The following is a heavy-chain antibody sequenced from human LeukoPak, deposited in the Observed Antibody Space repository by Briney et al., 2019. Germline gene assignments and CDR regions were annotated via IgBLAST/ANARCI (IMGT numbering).Heavy chain of an antibody. D-gene: IGHD6-19*01. V-gene: IGHV1-2*02. CDR3: ASEAVIAVAGNDY. Sequence: GASVKVSCKASGYTFSSYGISWVRQAPGQGLEWMGWINPNSGGTNYAQKFQGRVTMTRDTSISTAYMELSRLRSDDTAVYYCASEAVIAVAGNDYWGQGTLVTVSS. CDR2: INPNSGGT. J-gene: IGHJ4*02. CDR1: GYTFSSYG.